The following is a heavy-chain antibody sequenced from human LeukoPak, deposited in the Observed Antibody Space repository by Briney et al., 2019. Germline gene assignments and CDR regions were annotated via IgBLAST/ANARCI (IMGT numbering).Heavy chain of an antibody. CDR3: AREELGYCSSTSCYPYFQH. V-gene: IGHV1-2*02. J-gene: IGHJ1*01. CDR1: GYTFTGYY. CDR2: INPNSGGT. Sequence: ASVTVSFKASGYTFTGYYMHWVRQAPGQGLEWMGWINPNSGGTNYAQKFQGRVTMTRDTSISTAYMELSRLRSDDTAVYYCAREELGYCSSTSCYPYFQHWGQGTLVTVSS. D-gene: IGHD2-2*01.